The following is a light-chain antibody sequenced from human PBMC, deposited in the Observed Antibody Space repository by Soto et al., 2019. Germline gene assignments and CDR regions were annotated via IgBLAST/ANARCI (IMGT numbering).Light chain of an antibody. CDR1: QSVSSTY. Sequence: EVVLTQSPGTLSLSPGERAALSCRASQSVSSTYLAWYQQKPGQAPRLLIYGASSRATGIPDKFRGSGSGTDFTLTISRLEPEDFAVYYCQLYGSPPLYTFGQGTKLEI. V-gene: IGKV3-20*01. CDR3: QLYGSPPLYT. J-gene: IGKJ2*01. CDR2: GAS.